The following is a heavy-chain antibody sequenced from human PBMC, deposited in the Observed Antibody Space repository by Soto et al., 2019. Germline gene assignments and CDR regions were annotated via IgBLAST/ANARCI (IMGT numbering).Heavy chain of an antibody. Sequence: QVQLVQSGAEVKKPGASVKVSCKASGYTFTSYGISWVRQAPGQGLEWMGWISAYNGNTNYAQKLQGRVTMTTDTSPSTAYMELRSLRSDDTAVYYCARVLTSQNIVILRKEKPFDYWGQGTLVTVSS. CDR2: ISAYNGNT. CDR1: GYTFTSYG. D-gene: IGHD3-16*02. V-gene: IGHV1-18*01. CDR3: ARVLTSQNIVILRKEKPFDY. J-gene: IGHJ4*02.